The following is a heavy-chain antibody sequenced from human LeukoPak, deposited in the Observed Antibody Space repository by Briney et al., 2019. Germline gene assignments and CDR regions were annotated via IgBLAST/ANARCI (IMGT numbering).Heavy chain of an antibody. V-gene: IGHV5-51*01. CDR1: GSGFTSYC. CDR3: GMSGDRVPLQDDVFDV. J-gene: IGHJ3*01. D-gene: IGHD1-26*01. Sequence: GEALQIYFQVSGSGFTSYCIGWVRPVPGKGREWRGIIYPGDSGRTYSPSFQGQVTISLDKSINTAYLQWSSLQASDTAMYYCGMSGDRVPLQDDVFDVWGQGTMVTVST. CDR2: IYPGDSGR.